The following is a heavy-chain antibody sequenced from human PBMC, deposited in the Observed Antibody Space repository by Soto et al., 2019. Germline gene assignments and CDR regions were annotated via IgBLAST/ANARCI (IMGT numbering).Heavy chain of an antibody. Sequence: EVQLVESGGGLVKPGGSLRLSCAASGFTFSSYSMNWVRQAPGKGLEWVSSISSSSSYIYYADSVKGRFPISRDNAQTSLYLQMTSLRAEYTAVYYCARVGGYSYHFDSWGQGTLVTVSS. V-gene: IGHV3-21*01. CDR3: ARVGGYSYHFDS. J-gene: IGHJ4*02. CDR1: GFTFSSYS. D-gene: IGHD5-18*01. CDR2: ISSSSSYI.